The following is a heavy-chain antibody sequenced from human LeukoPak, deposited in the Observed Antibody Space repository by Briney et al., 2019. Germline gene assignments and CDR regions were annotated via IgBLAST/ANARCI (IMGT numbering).Heavy chain of an antibody. CDR3: VKDESGSYSWFDY. J-gene: IGHJ4*02. Sequence: PGGSLRLSCAASGFTFSSYWMSWVRQAPGKGLEWVANIKQDGSEEYYVDSVKGRFTISRDNAKNSLYLQMNSLRAEDTAVYYCVKDESGSYSWFDYWGQGTLVTVSS. D-gene: IGHD1-26*01. CDR1: GFTFSSYW. V-gene: IGHV3-7*03. CDR2: IKQDGSEE.